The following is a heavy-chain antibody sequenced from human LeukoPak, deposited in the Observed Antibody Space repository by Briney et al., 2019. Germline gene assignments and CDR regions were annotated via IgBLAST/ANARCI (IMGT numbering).Heavy chain of an antibody. D-gene: IGHD3-9*01. CDR2: INHSGST. CDR1: GGSFSGYY. J-gene: IGHJ4*02. V-gene: IGHV4-34*01. CDR3: ASPGSLTGYSYKGFDY. Sequence: PSETLSLTCAVYGGSFSGYYWSWIRQPPGKGLEWIGEINHSGSTNYNPSLKSRVTISVDTSKNQFSLKLSSVTAADTAVYYCASPGSLTGYSYKGFDYWGQGTLVTVSS.